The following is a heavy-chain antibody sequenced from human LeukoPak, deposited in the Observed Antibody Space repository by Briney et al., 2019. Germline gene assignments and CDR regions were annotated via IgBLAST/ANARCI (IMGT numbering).Heavy chain of an antibody. CDR3: AREGYGSFDY. CDR1: GGSFRGYY. V-gene: IGHV4-34*01. J-gene: IGHJ4*02. D-gene: IGHD5-12*01. Sequence: SETLSLTCAVYGGSFRGYYWSWIRQPPGKGLGWSGAINHSGSTYYNPSLKSRVTISVITSKNQLSLRLSSVTAADTAVYYCAREGYGSFDYWGQGTLVTVSS. CDR2: INHSGST.